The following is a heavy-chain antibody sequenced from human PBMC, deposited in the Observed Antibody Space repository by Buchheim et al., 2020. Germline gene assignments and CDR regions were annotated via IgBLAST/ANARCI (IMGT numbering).Heavy chain of an antibody. D-gene: IGHD3-16*01. V-gene: IGHV4-31*11. Sequence: QVQLQESGPGLVKPSGTLSLSCGVSGGSISSGGYYWSWIRQHPGKGLEWIGYIYYSGSTYYNWSLKSRVTISLDTSKNQFSLKLSSVTAADTAVYYCARGGILLGEGVFEDYWGQGTL. CDR2: IYYSGST. CDR1: GGSISSGGYY. J-gene: IGHJ4*02. CDR3: ARGGILLGEGVFEDY.